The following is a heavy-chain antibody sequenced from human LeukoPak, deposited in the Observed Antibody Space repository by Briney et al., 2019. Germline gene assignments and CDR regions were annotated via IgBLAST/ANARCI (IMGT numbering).Heavy chain of an antibody. CDR3: ARVVRGISRYYYYYYMDV. V-gene: IGHV1-69*05. Sequence: EASVKVSCKASGGTFSSYAISWVREAPGQGLEWMGGIIPIFGTANYAQKFQGRVTITTDESTSTAYMELSSLRSEDTALYYCARVVRGISRYYYYYYMDVWGKGTTVTVSS. CDR1: GGTFSSYA. CDR2: IIPIFGTA. J-gene: IGHJ6*03. D-gene: IGHD3-10*01.